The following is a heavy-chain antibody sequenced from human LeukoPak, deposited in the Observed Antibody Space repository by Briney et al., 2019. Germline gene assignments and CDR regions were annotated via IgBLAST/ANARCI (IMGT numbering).Heavy chain of an antibody. CDR2: VHLDGRT. J-gene: IGHJ5*02. Sequence: SETLSLTCGVSGGSVTSTNWWTWVRQPPGKGLEWIGEVHLDGRTNYNPSLKSRLTISVDLSENHISLKLTSVTAADTAVYYCARGLDFVVVPGAFCFDPWGQGTLVTVSS. CDR1: GGSVTSTNW. V-gene: IGHV4-4*02. CDR3: ARGLDFVVVPGAFCFDP. D-gene: IGHD2-2*01.